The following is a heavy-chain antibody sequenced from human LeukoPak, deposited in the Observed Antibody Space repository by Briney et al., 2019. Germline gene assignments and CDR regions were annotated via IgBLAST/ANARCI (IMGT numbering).Heavy chain of an antibody. V-gene: IGHV1-18*04. CDR3: ARGLDDILTGSEDAFDI. CDR2: LSTYFGNT. D-gene: IGHD3-9*01. Sequence: ASVKVSCKASGYTFTSHGISWERQAPGQGLEWMGWLSTYFGNTKYVQKFQGRLTMTTDTSTSTAYMELRSLRSDDTAVYYCARGLDDILTGSEDAFDIWGQGTRVTVSS. CDR1: GYTFTSHG. J-gene: IGHJ3*02.